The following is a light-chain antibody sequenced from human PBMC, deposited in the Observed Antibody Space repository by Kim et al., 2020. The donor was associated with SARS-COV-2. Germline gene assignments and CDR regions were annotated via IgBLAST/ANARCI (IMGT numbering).Light chain of an antibody. J-gene: IGLJ3*02. Sequence: SYELTQPPSASVAPGQTARLTCGGNNIGTKSVHWYQQKPGQAPVVVIFYDSDRPSGIPERISGSNSGDTATLTINRVEAGDEADYYCQLWDDDSDHWVFGGGTQLTVL. CDR3: QLWDDDSDHWV. V-gene: IGLV3-21*04. CDR2: YDS. CDR1: NIGTKS.